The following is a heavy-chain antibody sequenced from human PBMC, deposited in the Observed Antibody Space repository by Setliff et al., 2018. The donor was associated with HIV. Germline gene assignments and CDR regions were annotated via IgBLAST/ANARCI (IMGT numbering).Heavy chain of an antibody. CDR3: ASTGYSSGWSFDY. D-gene: IGHD6-19*01. V-gene: IGHV4-39*07. Sequence: SETLSLTCTVSGGSISSSSYYWGWIRQPPGKGLEWIGSIYYSGSTYYNPSIKSRVTISVDTSKNQFSLKLSSVTAADTAVYYCASTGYSSGWSFDYWGQGTLFTVSS. J-gene: IGHJ4*02. CDR1: GGSISSSSYY. CDR2: IYYSGST.